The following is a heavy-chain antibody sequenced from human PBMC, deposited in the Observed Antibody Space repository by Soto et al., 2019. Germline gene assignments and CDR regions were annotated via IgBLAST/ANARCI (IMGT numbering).Heavy chain of an antibody. J-gene: IGHJ4*02. CDR3: AKGPTVTTYDH. CDR2: ISGSGGST. V-gene: IGHV3-23*01. CDR1: GFTYSSYG. D-gene: IGHD4-17*01. Sequence: GGSLRLSCAASGFTYSSYGMSWVRQAPGKGLEWVSAISGSGGSTYYADSVKGRFTISRDNTKSTLYLQMNSLGADDTALYYCAKGPTVTTYDHWGQGTLVTVSS.